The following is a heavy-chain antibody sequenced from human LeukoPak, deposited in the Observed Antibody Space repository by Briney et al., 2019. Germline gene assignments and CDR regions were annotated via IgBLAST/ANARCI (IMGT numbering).Heavy chain of an antibody. CDR2: IYYSGST. CDR3: ARHRGYFDFYFDY. D-gene: IGHD3-9*01. J-gene: IGHJ4*02. Sequence: GSLRLSCAASGFAFSSYWMTWIRQPPGKGLEWIGSIYYSGSTYYNPSLKSRVTISVDTSKNQFSLKLSSVTAADTAVYYCARHRGYFDFYFDYWGQGTLVTVSS. V-gene: IGHV4-39*01. CDR1: GFAFSSYW.